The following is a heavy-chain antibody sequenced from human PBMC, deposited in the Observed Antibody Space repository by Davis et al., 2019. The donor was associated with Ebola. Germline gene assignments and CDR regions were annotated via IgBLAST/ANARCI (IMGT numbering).Heavy chain of an antibody. J-gene: IGHJ4*02. CDR1: GFTFSSYS. Sequence: GESLKISCAASGFTFSSYSMNWVRQAPGKGLECVSKISDSSSTIYYADSVKGRFTISRDNSKNTLYLQMNSLRAEDTAVYYCAKDLYYDSSGLDYWGQGTLVTVSS. D-gene: IGHD3-22*01. CDR2: ISDSSSTI. V-gene: IGHV3-48*01. CDR3: AKDLYYDSSGLDY.